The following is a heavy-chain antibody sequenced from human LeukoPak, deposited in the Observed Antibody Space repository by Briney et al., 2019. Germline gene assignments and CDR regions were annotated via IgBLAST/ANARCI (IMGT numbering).Heavy chain of an antibody. CDR3: ARVDYDFWSGYPNWFDP. V-gene: IGHV4-59*01. CDR1: GGSISSYY. J-gene: IGHJ5*02. Sequence: PSETLSLICTVSGGSISSYYWSWIRQPPGKGLEWIGYIYYSGSTNYNPSLKSRVTISVDTSKNQFSLKLSSVTAADTAVYYCARVDYDFWSGYPNWFDPWGQGTLVTVSS. D-gene: IGHD3-3*01. CDR2: IYYSGST.